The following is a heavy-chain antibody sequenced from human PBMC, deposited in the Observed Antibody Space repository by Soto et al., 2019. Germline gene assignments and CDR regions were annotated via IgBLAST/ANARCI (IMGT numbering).Heavy chain of an antibody. CDR3: SHRGGAAVGLYDFDY. J-gene: IGHJ4*02. CDR2: IYWHADT. D-gene: IGHD6-13*01. V-gene: IGHV2-5*01. CDR1: GFSLTTTEVD. Sequence: PTPGNPTQPLTLTCTFSGFSLTTTEVDVSWIRQPPGKALEWLALIYWHADTRYRPSLKSRLTITKDTSKNQVVLTMTNMGPVDTATYYCSHRGGAAVGLYDFDYWGQGALVTVSS.